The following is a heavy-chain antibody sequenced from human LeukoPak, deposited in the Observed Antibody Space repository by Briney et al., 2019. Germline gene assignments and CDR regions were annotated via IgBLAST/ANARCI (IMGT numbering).Heavy chain of an antibody. V-gene: IGHV3-9*01. CDR1: GFTFDDYA. CDR3: AKGKWELPVGGHFDY. Sequence: GRSLRLSCAASGFTFDDYAMHWVRQAPGKGLEWVSGISWNSGSIGYADSVKGRFTISGDNAKNSLYLQMNSLRAEDTALYYCAKGKWELPVGGHFDYWGQGTLVTVSS. D-gene: IGHD1-26*01. CDR2: ISWNSGSI. J-gene: IGHJ4*02.